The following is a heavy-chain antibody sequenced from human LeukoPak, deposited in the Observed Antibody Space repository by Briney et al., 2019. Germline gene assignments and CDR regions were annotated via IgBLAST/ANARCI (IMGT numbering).Heavy chain of an antibody. CDR2: INSDGSST. V-gene: IGHV3-74*03. D-gene: IGHD6-19*01. Sequence: GGSLRLSCAASGFTFSSYWMHWVRHAAGKGLGWVSRINSDGSSTMYAGSVKGRFTISRDNAKNTLYLQMNSLRAEDTAVYYCARGPNFSGWLDYWGQGTLVTVSS. CDR3: ARGPNFSGWLDY. CDR1: GFTFSSYW. J-gene: IGHJ4*02.